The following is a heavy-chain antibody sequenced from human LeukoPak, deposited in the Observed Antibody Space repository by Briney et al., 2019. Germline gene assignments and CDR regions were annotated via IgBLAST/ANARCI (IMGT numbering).Heavy chain of an antibody. V-gene: IGHV3-11*01. J-gene: IGHJ6*02. D-gene: IGHD6-19*01. CDR1: VFTFRDYY. CDR3: AIFGPGWPYYYYYGMDV. CDR2: ISSSGSTI. Sequence: GVSLRLSCAASVFTFRDYYMICMRHAPGKGLVWVTYISSSGSTIYYADSVEGRFTISRDNAKNSLNLKMNSLRAEDTAVYYGAIFGPGWPYYYYYGMDVWSQGTTVTVSS.